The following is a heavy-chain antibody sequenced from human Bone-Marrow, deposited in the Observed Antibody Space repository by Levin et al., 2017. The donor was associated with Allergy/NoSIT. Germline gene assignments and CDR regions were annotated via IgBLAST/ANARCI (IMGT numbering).Heavy chain of an antibody. CDR2: ISRSATYI. Sequence: ASVKVSCAASGLTFINYSLDWVRQTPGKGLEWLSSISRSATYIYYSDSVKGRFTISRDNANNSLYLQMNGLRAEDTGVYFCVTERLGEGKEFDYWGRGTRVIVSS. J-gene: IGHJ4*02. CDR3: VTERLGEGKEFDY. D-gene: IGHD3-9*01. CDR1: GLTFINYS. V-gene: IGHV3-21*01.